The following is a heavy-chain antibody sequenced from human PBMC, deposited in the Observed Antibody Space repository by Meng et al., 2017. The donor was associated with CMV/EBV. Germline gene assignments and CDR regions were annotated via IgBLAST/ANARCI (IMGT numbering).Heavy chain of an antibody. V-gene: IGHV3-53*01. J-gene: IGHJ6*02. D-gene: IGHD5-18*01. CDR3: ARGVDTAPLGMDI. CDR1: GFTVSRNY. Sequence: GGSLRLSCAASGFTVSRNYVNWVRQAPGKGLEWVSVIYSGGSTYYADSVKGRFTISRDNSKNTVYLQMNSLRAEDTAVFYCARGVDTAPLGMDIWGQGTTVTVSS. CDR2: IYSGGST.